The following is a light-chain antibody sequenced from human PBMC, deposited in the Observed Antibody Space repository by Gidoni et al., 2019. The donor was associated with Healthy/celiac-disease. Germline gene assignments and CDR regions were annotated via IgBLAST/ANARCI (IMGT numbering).Light chain of an antibody. J-gene: IGKJ3*01. V-gene: IGKV3-20*01. Sequence: EIVFTQSPGTLSLSPGERATLSCRASQSVSSSYLAWYQQEPGQAPRLLIYGASSRATGIPDRFSGSGSGTDFTLTISRLEPEDFAVYYCQQYGSSPLFTFGPGTKVDIK. CDR3: QQYGSSPLFT. CDR2: GAS. CDR1: QSVSSSY.